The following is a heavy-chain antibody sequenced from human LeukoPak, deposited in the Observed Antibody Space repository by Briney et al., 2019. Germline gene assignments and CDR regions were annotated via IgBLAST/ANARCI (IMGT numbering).Heavy chain of an antibody. V-gene: IGHV4-59*01. Sequence: SETLSLTCTVSGVSISSYYWSWLRQPPGKGLEWIGYIYYSGSTNYNPSLKSRVTISVDTSKNQFSLKLSSVTAADTAVYYCARERAVAGTGDWFDPWGQGTLVTVSS. CDR3: ARERAVAGTGDWFDP. CDR2: IYYSGST. J-gene: IGHJ5*02. CDR1: GVSISSYY. D-gene: IGHD6-19*01.